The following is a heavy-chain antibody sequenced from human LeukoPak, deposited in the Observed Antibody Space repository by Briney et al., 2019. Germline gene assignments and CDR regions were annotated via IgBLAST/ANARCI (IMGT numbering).Heavy chain of an antibody. Sequence: GGSLRLSCAASGFTFSGSALHWVRQASGKGLEWVGRIRSTANGYATAYAASVKGRFTISRDDSKNTAYLQMDSLKTEDTAVYYCTGDYYSSGSYADFDYWGQGTLVTVSS. CDR2: IRSTANGYAT. CDR1: GFTFSGSA. V-gene: IGHV3-73*01. J-gene: IGHJ4*02. CDR3: TGDYYSSGSYADFDY. D-gene: IGHD3-10*01.